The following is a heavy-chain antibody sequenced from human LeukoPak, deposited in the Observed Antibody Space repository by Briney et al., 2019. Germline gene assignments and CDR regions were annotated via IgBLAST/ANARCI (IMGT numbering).Heavy chain of an antibody. CDR1: GGSFSGYY. V-gene: IGHV4-34*01. D-gene: IGHD3-22*01. Sequence: PSETLSLTCAVYGGSFSGYYWSWIRQPPGKGLEWIGEINHSGSTNYNPSLKSRVTMSVDTSKNQFSLKLSSVTAADTAVYYCARDQTYYDSSGYSLYAFDIWGQGTMVTVSS. J-gene: IGHJ3*02. CDR3: ARDQTYYDSSGYSLYAFDI. CDR2: INHSGST.